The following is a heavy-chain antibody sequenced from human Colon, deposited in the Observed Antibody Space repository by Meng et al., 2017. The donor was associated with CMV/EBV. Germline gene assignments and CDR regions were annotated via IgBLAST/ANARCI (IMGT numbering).Heavy chain of an antibody. J-gene: IGHJ4*02. CDR2: FIWNTGRT. CDR3: VKDITPGGADH. CDR1: GFTSHDHG. V-gene: IGHV3-9*02. D-gene: IGHD3-10*01. Sequence: SLKISCAASGFTSHDHGTHWVRQVPGKGLEWVSGFIWNTGRTGYADSVKGRFIISGDNAKHSLYLDMDSLRPGDTALYYCVKDITPGGADHWGQGTLVTVSS.